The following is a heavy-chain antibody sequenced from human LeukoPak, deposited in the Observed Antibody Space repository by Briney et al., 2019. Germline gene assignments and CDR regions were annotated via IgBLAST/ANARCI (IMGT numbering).Heavy chain of an antibody. CDR3: LYGSGSSFDY. J-gene: IGHJ4*02. V-gene: IGHV3-64D*06. CDR2: ISSNGGST. D-gene: IGHD3-10*01. Sequence: PGGSLRLSCSASGFTFSSYAMHWVRQAPGKGLEYVSAISSNGGSTYYADSVKGRFTISRDNSKNTLYLRMSSLRAEDTAVYYCLYGSGSSFDYWGQGTLVTVSS. CDR1: GFTFSSYA.